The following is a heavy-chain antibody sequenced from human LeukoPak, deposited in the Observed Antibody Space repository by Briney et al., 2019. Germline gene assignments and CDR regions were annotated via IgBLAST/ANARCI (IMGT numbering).Heavy chain of an antibody. CDR1: GFTFSSYW. J-gene: IGHJ4*02. V-gene: IGHV3-74*01. CDR3: ARVGAHIQLWPRVY. Sequence: GGSLRLSCAASGFTFSSYWMHWVRQAPGKGLVWVSRINTDGSSTSYADSVKGRFTISRDNAKNTLYLQMNSLRAEDTAVYYCARVGAHIQLWPRVYWGQGTLVTVSS. CDR2: INTDGSST. D-gene: IGHD5-18*01.